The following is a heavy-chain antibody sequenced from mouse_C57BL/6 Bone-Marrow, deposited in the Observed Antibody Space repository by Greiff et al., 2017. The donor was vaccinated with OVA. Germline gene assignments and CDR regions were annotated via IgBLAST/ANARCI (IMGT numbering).Heavy chain of an antibody. D-gene: IGHD1-1*01. CDR1: GYSFTDYN. CDR2: INPNYGTT. CDR3: AFYYGSSYRYFDV. J-gene: IGHJ1*03. V-gene: IGHV1-39*01. Sequence: VQLQQSGPELVKPGASVKISCKASGYSFTDYNMNWVKQSNGKSLEWIGGINPNYGTTSYNQKFKGKATLTVDKSSSTAYMQLNSLTSEDSAVYYAAFYYGSSYRYFDVWGTGTTVTVSS.